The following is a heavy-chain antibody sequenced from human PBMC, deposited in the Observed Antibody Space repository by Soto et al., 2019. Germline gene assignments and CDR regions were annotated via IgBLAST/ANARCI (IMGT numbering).Heavy chain of an antibody. J-gene: IGHJ5*02. CDR3: AHRRPWSSNWNSGWFDP. CDR1: GFSLSTSGVG. V-gene: IGHV2-5*02. CDR2: IYWDDDK. Sequence: QITLKESGPTLVKPTQTLTLTCSFSGFSLSTSGVGVGWIRQPPERALEWLAVIYWDDDKRYSPSLKSRLTITKDTSKNQVVLTMTNMDPVDTATYYCAHRRPWSSNWNSGWFDPWGQGTLVTVSS. D-gene: IGHD1-20*01.